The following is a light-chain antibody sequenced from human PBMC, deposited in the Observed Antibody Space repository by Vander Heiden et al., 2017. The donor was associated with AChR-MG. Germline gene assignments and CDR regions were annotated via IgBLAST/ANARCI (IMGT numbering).Light chain of an antibody. CDR2: AAS. CDR3: QQTYSTPPM. CDR1: QTISNY. V-gene: IGKV1-39*01. Sequence: DIQITQSPSSLSASVGDRITITCRASQTISNYLNWYQQKPGKTHKLLIYAASNLQSGVPSRFIGSASGTDFTLTVSSLQPEDFATYYCQQTYSTPPMFGQGTKVEIK. J-gene: IGKJ1*01.